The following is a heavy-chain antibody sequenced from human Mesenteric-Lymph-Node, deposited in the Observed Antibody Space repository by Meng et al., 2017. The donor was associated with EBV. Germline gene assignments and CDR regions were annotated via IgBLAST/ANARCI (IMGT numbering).Heavy chain of an antibody. V-gene: IGHV3-53*01. CDR3: ARGMGATEIRY. Sequence: ELQLVESGGGLIQPGGSLRLSCAASGFTVGNNYMSWVRQAPGKGLEWVSFIYSGGSTYYAASVKGRFTISRDNSKNTLYLQMNSLRAEDTAVYYCARGMGATEIRYWGQGTLVTVSS. J-gene: IGHJ4*02. CDR1: GFTVGNNY. D-gene: IGHD1-26*01. CDR2: IYSGGST.